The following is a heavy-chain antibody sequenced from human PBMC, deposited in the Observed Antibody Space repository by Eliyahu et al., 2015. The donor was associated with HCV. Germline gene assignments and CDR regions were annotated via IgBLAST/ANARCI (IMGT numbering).Heavy chain of an antibody. CDR2: INQDGSEK. CDR1: GFTFTSYW. D-gene: IGHD1-1*01. V-gene: IGHV3-7*01. CDR3: ARLQRGPWHFDL. J-gene: IGHJ2*01. Sequence: EVQLVESGGGLVQPGGSLXLSCAASGFTFTSYWMSWVRQAPGKGLEWVANINQDGSEKYYVDSVKGRFTISRDNAKNSLYVQMNSLRAEDTAVYYCARLQRGPWHFDLWGRGTLVTVSS.